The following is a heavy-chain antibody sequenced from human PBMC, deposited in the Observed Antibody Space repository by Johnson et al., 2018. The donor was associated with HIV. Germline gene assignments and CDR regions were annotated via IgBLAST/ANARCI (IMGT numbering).Heavy chain of an antibody. CDR3: ARDKGIAARPDAFDI. CDR2: ISWNSGSI. V-gene: IGHV3-9*01. CDR1: GFTFDDYA. J-gene: IGHJ3*02. Sequence: VQLVESGGGLVQPGGSLRLSCAASGFTFDDYAMHWVRQAPGKGLEWVSGISWNSGSIGYADSVQGRFTISRDNSKNTLYLKMNSLRAEDTAVYYCARDKGIAARPDAFDIWGQGTMVTVSS. D-gene: IGHD6-6*01.